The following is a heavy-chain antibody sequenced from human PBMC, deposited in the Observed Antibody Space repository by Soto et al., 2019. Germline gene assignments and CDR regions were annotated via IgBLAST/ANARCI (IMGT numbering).Heavy chain of an antibody. CDR2: IYYSGST. J-gene: IGHJ4*02. CDR3: AREESDGDFFDS. CDR1: GGSISSSSYY. Sequence: SETLSLTCTVSGGSISSSSYYWGWIRQPPGKGLEWIGSIYYSGSTYYNPSLKSRVTISVDTSKNQFSLQMNSLRAEDTAVYYCAREESDGDFFDSWGQGTLVTVSS. D-gene: IGHD2-21*01. V-gene: IGHV4-39*01.